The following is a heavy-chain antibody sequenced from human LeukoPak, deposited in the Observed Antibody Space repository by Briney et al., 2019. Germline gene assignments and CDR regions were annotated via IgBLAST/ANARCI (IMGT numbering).Heavy chain of an antibody. V-gene: IGHV4-39*01. D-gene: IGHD3-9*01. Sequence: SETLSLTCTVSGGSISNTFYYWGWIRQPPGEGLEWIGSIYFRGSTYYNPSLKSRVTISVDTSKNQFSLKLTSVTAADTAVYYCARRTPYDVLAGYYNFDYWGQGTLVTVSS. CDR2: IYFRGST. CDR3: ARRTPYDVLAGYYNFDY. CDR1: GGSISNTFYY. J-gene: IGHJ4*02.